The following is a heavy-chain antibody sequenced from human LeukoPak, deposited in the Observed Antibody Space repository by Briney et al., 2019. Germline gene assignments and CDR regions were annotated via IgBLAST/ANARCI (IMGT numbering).Heavy chain of an antibody. V-gene: IGHV3-48*01. J-gene: IGHJ6*03. CDR3: ARDPGYYYYMDV. CDR1: GFTFSSYS. CDR2: ISSSSSTI. Sequence: GGSLRLSCAASGFTFSSYSMNWVRQAPGKGLEWVSYISSSSSTIYYADSVKGRFTISRDNAKKSLYLQMNSLRAEDTAVYYCARDPGYYYYMDVWGKGTTVTVSS.